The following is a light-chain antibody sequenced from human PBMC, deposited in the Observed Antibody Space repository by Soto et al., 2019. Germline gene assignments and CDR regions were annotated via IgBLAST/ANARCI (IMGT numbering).Light chain of an antibody. J-gene: IGKJ4*01. Sequence: DIQMTQSPSSLSASVGDRVTITCRASQSISSYLYWYQQKPGKAPKLLIYAASSLQSGVPSRFSGSGSGTDFTLTISSLQPEDFATYYCQQSYRTPLTFGGGTKVEIK. CDR3: QQSYRTPLT. V-gene: IGKV1-39*01. CDR1: QSISSY. CDR2: AAS.